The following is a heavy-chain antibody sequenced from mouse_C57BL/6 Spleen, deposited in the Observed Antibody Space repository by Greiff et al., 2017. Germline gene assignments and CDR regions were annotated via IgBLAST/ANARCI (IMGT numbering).Heavy chain of an antibody. CDR3: AKRYYGSRGEWYGY. CDR1: GYTFTDYY. J-gene: IGHJ3*01. V-gene: IGHV1-19*01. D-gene: IGHD1-1*01. CDR2: INPYNGGT. Sequence: AQLQQSGPVLVKPGASVKMSCKASGYTFTDYYMNWVKQSHGKSLEWIGVINPYNGGTSYNQKFKGKATLTVDKPSNTAYMELNSLTSEDSAVYYCAKRYYGSRGEWYGYWGQGTLVTVSA.